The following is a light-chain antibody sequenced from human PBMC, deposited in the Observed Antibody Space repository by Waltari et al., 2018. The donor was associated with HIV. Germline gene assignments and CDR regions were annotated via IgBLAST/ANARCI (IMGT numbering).Light chain of an antibody. Sequence: DIQMTQSPSSLSASVGDRITITCRASQSISNYLNWYQQKPGRAPNLLIYEASSLQSGVPPRFSGSGSGTDFTLTISSLQPEDFATYYWQQSYTKPPTFGQGTNLEIK. CDR1: QSISNY. CDR3: QQSYTKPPT. CDR2: EAS. V-gene: IGKV1-39*01. J-gene: IGKJ2*01.